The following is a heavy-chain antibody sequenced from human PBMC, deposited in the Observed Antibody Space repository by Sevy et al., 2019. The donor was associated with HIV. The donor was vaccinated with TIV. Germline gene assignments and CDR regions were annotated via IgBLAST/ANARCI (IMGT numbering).Heavy chain of an antibody. CDR2: ISSSGSYI. CDR1: GFTFSGYS. V-gene: IGHV3-21*01. D-gene: IGHD6-19*01. Sequence: GGSLRLFCAASGFTFSGYSMNWVRQPPGKGLEWVSSISSSGSYIYYADSVKGRFTISRDNAKSSLYLQMNSLRAEDTAVYYCARDWQWPAFDYWGQGTLVTVSS. CDR3: ARDWQWPAFDY. J-gene: IGHJ4*02.